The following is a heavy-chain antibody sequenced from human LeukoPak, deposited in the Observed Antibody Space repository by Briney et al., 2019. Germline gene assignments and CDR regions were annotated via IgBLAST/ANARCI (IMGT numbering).Heavy chain of an antibody. J-gene: IGHJ6*03. CDR1: GGSISSDNYY. V-gene: IGHV4-61*02. CDR2: IYTSGST. CDR3: ARVQRRYDSSGYYYDHYYYYYMDV. Sequence: SETLSLTCTVSGGSISSDNYYWSWIRQPAGKGLEWIGRIYTSGSTKYNPSPKSRVTMSVDTSKNQFSLKLSSVTAADTAVYYCARVQRRYDSSGYYYDHYYYYYMDVWGKGATVTVSS. D-gene: IGHD3-22*01.